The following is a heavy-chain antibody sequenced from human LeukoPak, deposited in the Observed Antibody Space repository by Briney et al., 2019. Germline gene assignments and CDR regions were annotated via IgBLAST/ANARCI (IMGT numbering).Heavy chain of an antibody. CDR2: ISSSSSYI. CDR3: ARGEGTAMVYFDY. Sequence: GGSLRLSCAASGFTFSSYSMNWVRQAPGKGLEWVSSISSSSSYIYYADSVKGRFTISRDNAKNSLYLQMNSLRAEDTAVYYCARGEGTAMVYFDYWGEGTLVTVSS. D-gene: IGHD5-18*01. J-gene: IGHJ4*02. CDR1: GFTFSSYS. V-gene: IGHV3-21*01.